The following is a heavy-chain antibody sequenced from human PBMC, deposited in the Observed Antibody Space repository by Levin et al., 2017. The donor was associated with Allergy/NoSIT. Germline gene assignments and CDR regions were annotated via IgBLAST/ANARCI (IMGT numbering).Heavy chain of an antibody. Sequence: GGSLRLSCAASGFPFDAYPMTWVRQAPGKGLESVSGISGTGSRTFYADSVKGRFTISRDNSKNTLSLQMSRLRAEDTATYYGARFATFGDFFYYGLDVWGQGTTVTVSS. CDR2: ISGTGSRT. V-gene: IGHV3-23*01. D-gene: IGHD3-16*01. CDR1: GFPFDAYP. J-gene: IGHJ6*02. CDR3: ARFATFGDFFYYGLDV.